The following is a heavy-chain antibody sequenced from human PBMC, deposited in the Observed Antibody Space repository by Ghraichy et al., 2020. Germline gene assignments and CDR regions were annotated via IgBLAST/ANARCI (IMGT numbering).Heavy chain of an antibody. CDR1: GGSISSSSYY. D-gene: IGHD1-26*01. Sequence: SETLSLTCTVSGGSISSSSYYWGWIRQPPGKGLEWIGSIYYSGSTYYNPSLKSRVTISVDTSKNQFSLKLSSVTAADTAVYYCARRRDSGSYGWFDPWGQGTLVTVSS. V-gene: IGHV4-39*01. J-gene: IGHJ5*02. CDR3: ARRRDSGSYGWFDP. CDR2: IYYSGST.